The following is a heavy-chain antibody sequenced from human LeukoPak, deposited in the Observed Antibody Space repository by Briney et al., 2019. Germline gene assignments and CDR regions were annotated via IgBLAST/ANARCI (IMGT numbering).Heavy chain of an antibody. CDR3: ARGGEYDSGHFFFDY. D-gene: IGHD3-3*02. J-gene: IGHJ4*02. V-gene: IGHV4-59*01. CDR2: IYYGGST. Sequence: SETLSLTCTVSGGSIRSYYWSWIRQPPGKGLEWIGYIYYGGSTNYNPSLKSRVTISVDTSKNQLSLKLSSVTAADTAVYYCARGGEYDSGHFFFDYWGQGTLVTVSS. CDR1: GGSIRSYY.